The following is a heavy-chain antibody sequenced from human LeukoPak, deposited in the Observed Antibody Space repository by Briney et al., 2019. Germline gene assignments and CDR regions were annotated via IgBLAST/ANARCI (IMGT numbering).Heavy chain of an antibody. Sequence: ASVKVSCKASGYTFTGYYMHWVRQAPGQGLEWMGWINPSSGGTNYAQKFQGRVTMTRDTSISTAYMELSRLRSDDTAVYYCARGPLPAVYGDYLLRAFGPEKINYGMDVWGQGTTVTVSS. V-gene: IGHV1-2*02. CDR2: INPSSGGT. CDR3: ARGPLPAVYGDYLLRAFGPEKINYGMDV. CDR1: GYTFTGYY. D-gene: IGHD4-17*01. J-gene: IGHJ6*02.